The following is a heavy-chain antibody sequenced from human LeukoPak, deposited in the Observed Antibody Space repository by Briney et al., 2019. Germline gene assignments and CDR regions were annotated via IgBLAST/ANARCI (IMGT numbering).Heavy chain of an antibody. J-gene: IGHJ4*02. CDR3: AMSSSWYYC. Sequence: PGGSLRLSCAVSGFTFSSYNMNWVRQAPGKGLEWVSSIGSSSSYIYYADSVKGRFTISRDNAKNSLYLQMNSLRAEDTAVYFCAMSSSWYYCWGQGTLVTVSS. CDR2: IGSSSSYI. D-gene: IGHD6-13*01. V-gene: IGHV3-21*01. CDR1: GFTFSSYN.